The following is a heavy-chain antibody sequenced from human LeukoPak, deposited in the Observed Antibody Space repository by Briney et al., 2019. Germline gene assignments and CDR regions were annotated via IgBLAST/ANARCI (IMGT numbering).Heavy chain of an antibody. CDR1: GFTFSSYA. V-gene: IGHV3-23*01. CDR3: ARAPNYDFWSGYYNGAFDI. Sequence: GGSLRLSCAASGFTFSSYAMSWVRQAPGKGLEWVSAISGSGGSTYYADSVKGRFTISRDNSKNTLYLQMNSLRAEDTAVYYCARAPNYDFWSGYYNGAFDIWGQGTMVTVSS. CDR2: ISGSGGST. J-gene: IGHJ3*02. D-gene: IGHD3-3*01.